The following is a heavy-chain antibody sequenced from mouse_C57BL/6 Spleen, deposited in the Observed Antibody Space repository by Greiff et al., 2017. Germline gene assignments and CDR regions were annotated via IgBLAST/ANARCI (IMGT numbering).Heavy chain of an antibody. CDR3: ARGGAYRNYAMDY. V-gene: IGHV5-17*01. CDR2: ISSGSSTI. CDR1: GFTFSDYG. J-gene: IGHJ4*01. D-gene: IGHD3-1*01. Sequence: EVHLVESGGGLVKPGGSLKLSCAASGFTFSDYGMHWVRQAPEKGLEWVAYISSGSSTIYYAATVKGRFTLSRDNATNTLFLQMTSLRSEDTALYYCARGGAYRNYAMDYWGQGTSVTVSS.